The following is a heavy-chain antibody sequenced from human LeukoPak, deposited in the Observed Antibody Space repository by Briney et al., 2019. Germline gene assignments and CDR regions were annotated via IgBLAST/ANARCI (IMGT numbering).Heavy chain of an antibody. CDR2: IKQDGSEK. J-gene: IGHJ4*02. V-gene: IGHV3-7*01. D-gene: IGHD6-13*01. CDR1: GFSVSGYW. Sequence: PGGSLRLSCAVSGFSVSGYWMTWVRQAPGKGLEWVANIKQDGSEKNYVDSVKGRFTISRDNAENSLFLQMNSLRVEDKAVYYCAREWQGGIAAAGTRIEGDYWGQGTLVAVSS. CDR3: AREWQGGIAAAGTRIEGDY.